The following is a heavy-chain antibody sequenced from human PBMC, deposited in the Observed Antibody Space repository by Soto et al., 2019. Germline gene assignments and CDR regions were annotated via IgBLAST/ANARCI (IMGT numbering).Heavy chain of an antibody. Sequence: RRLSCVASGFTFSTYAMNWVRQAPGKGLEWVSAISAGGGSTYYADSVKGRFTISRDNSITTLFMQMSSLRPEDTAVYYCAHPRGYGVFDAYDIWGQGAMVTVSS. CDR2: ISAGGGST. V-gene: IGHV3-23*01. CDR1: GFTFSTYA. J-gene: IGHJ3*02. D-gene: IGHD4-17*01. CDR3: AHPRGYGVFDAYDI.